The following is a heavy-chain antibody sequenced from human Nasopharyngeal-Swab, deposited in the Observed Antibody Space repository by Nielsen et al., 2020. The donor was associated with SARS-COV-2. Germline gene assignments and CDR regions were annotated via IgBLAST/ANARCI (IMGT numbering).Heavy chain of an antibody. V-gene: IGHV4-30-4*01. Sequence: LRLSCTVSGGSISSGDYYWSWIRQPPGKGLEWIGYIYYSGSTYYNPSLKSRVTISVDTSKNQFSLKLSSVTAADTAVYYCARAGPLRYFDWLHNWFDPWGQGTLFTVSS. CDR1: GGSISSGDYY. D-gene: IGHD3-9*01. CDR3: ARAGPLRYFDWLHNWFDP. CDR2: IYYSGST. J-gene: IGHJ5*02.